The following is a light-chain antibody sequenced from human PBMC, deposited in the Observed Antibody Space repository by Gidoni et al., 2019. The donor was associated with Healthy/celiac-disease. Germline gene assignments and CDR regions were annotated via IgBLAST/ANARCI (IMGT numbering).Light chain of an antibody. Sequence: EIVLTQSPGTLSLSPGERSTLSCRASQRVSSRYLALYPQKPGQAPRLLIYGASSSATGIPDRFSGRGSGTDFTLTSSRLEPEDFAVYSCQQYGSSPLFTFGPGTKVDIK. CDR3: QQYGSSPLFT. CDR1: QRVSSRY. V-gene: IGKV3-20*01. CDR2: GAS. J-gene: IGKJ3*01.